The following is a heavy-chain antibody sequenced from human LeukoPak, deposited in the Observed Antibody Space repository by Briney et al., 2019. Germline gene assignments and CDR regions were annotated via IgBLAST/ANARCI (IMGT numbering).Heavy chain of an antibody. V-gene: IGHV4-59*01. CDR3: ARDKSGPTAHDDVFDI. CDR1: GGSISNNY. Sequence: TSETLSLNCTVSGGSISNNYWNWHWIRQPQGRGVERIGYMYYSGSTNYNQSLSSRVTIAVDKSNNQVSLKLSSVTAADTAMYYCARDKSGPTAHDDVFDIWGQGTMVTVSS. CDR2: MYYSGST. J-gene: IGHJ3*02. D-gene: IGHD1-1*01.